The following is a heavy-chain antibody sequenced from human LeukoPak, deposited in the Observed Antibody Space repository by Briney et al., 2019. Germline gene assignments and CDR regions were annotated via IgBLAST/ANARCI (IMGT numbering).Heavy chain of an antibody. CDR1: GFTFSSYW. D-gene: IGHD6-13*01. Sequence: PGGSLRLSCAASGFTFSSYWMSWVRQAPGKGLEWVANIKQDGSEKYYVDSVKGRFTISRDSAKNSLYLPMNSLRAEVTAVYYCARFRRYSSSWWDYYYYYMDVWGKGTTVTVSS. CDR2: IKQDGSEK. V-gene: IGHV3-7*01. J-gene: IGHJ6*03. CDR3: ARFRRYSSSWWDYYYYYMDV.